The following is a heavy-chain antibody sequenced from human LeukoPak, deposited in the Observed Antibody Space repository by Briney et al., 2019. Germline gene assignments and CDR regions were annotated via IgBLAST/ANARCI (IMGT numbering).Heavy chain of an antibody. CDR3: ARDLKLDYGGVGFDY. CDR2: ITNSSDTI. J-gene: IGHJ4*02. V-gene: IGHV3-48*02. Sequence: GGSLRLSCAASGFTFSSYRMNWVRQAPGKGLEWVSYITNSSDTIYYADSVKGRFTVSRDNAKNSLFLQMNSLRDEDTAVYYCARDLKLDYGGVGFDYWGQGTLVTVSS. CDR1: GFTFSSYR. D-gene: IGHD4-23*01.